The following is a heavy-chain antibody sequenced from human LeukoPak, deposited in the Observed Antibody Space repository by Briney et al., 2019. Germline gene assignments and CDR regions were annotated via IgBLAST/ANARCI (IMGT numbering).Heavy chain of an antibody. V-gene: IGHV1-2*06. Sequence: ASVKVSCKASGYTFIGYYMHWVRQAPGQGLEWMGRINPNSGGTNYAQKFQGRVTMTRDTSISIAYMELSRLTSDDTAVYYCARVKSSSSPEFDYWGQGTLVAVSS. CDR1: GYTFIGYY. J-gene: IGHJ4*02. CDR3: ARVKSSSSPEFDY. D-gene: IGHD6-6*01. CDR2: INPNSGGT.